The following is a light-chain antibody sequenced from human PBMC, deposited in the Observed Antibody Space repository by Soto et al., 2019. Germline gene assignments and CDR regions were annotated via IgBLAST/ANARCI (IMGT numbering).Light chain of an antibody. V-gene: IGKV3-15*01. CDR2: DIS. J-gene: IGKJ5*01. Sequence: EITMTQFPGILSASPGEGVTLSCRAAQDVTTNFAWYQQKRGQAPRLLIYDISSRATGVPVRFSGSGSGTEFTLSISGLQSEDFAAYFCQQYNNWPFSFGQGTRLEIK. CDR1: QDVTTN. CDR3: QQYNNWPFS.